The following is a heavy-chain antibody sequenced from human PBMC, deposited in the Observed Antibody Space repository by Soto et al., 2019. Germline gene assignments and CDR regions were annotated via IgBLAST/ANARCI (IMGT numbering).Heavy chain of an antibody. CDR2: VYYSGST. CDR1: SGSISGYY. D-gene: IGHD3-3*01. CDR3: ARHWSTGRSAFDI. Sequence: SETLSLTCAVSSGSISGYYWGWIRQPPGRGLEWIGYVYYSGSTNYNPALKSRVTISVDTSKNQFSLKLSSVTAADTAVYYCARHWSTGRSAFDIWGQGTMVTVSS. V-gene: IGHV4-59*08. J-gene: IGHJ3*02.